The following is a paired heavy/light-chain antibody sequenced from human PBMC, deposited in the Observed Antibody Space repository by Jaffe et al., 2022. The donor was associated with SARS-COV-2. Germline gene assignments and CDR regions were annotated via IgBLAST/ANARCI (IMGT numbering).Light chain of an antibody. CDR1: QSILCSSNSKSSNNKNC. CDR2: WAS. V-gene: IGKV4-1*01. J-gene: IGKJ4*01. CDR3: QQHSGNLPLT. Sequence: DIVMTQSPDSLAVSLGERATINCKSSQSILCSSNSKSSNNKNCLAWYQQKPGQPPKLLIYWASTRESGVPDRFSGSGSGTDFTLIISSLQAEDVAVYYCQQHSGNLPLTFGGGTRVEIK.
Heavy chain of an antibody. D-gene: IGHD3-16*01. CDR1: GFPFTNAW. CDR3: STDLPGAVGRRWGSPFDI. Sequence: EVQLVESGGGSVTPGGSLRLSCAASGFPFTNAWMNWVRQAPGKGLEWLGRIKSKSTGGTTDYAASVKGRFTISRDDSTNTVFLQLNSLRTEDTALYYCSTDLPGAVGRRWGSPFDIWGQGTMVTVSS. CDR2: IKSKSTGGTT. J-gene: IGHJ3*02. V-gene: IGHV3-15*01.